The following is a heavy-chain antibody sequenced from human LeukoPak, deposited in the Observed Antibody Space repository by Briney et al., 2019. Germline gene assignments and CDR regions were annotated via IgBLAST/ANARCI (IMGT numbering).Heavy chain of an antibody. J-gene: IGHJ6*02. V-gene: IGHV4-34*01. CDR1: GGSFSGYY. CDR3: ARGQGHYYYYGMDV. CDR2: ISRSGST. Sequence: PSETLSLTCAVYGGSFSGYYWSWIRQPPGKGLEWIGEISRSGSTNYNPALKSRRTISVDTSKNQFSLKLSSVTAADTAVYYCARGQGHYYYYGMDVWGQGTTVTVSS.